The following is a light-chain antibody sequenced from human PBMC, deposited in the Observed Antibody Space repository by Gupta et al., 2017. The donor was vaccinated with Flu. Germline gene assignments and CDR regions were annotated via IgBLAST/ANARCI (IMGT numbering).Light chain of an antibody. CDR3: QAWDSTTGV. Sequence: SSELTPPPSVSVSPGQTASLTCSGDNLGDKYASWYQQKPGQSLVLVIYKDTKRPSGIPERFSGSNSGNTATLTISGTQAMDEADYYCQAWDSTTGVFGTGTKVTVL. V-gene: IGLV3-1*01. J-gene: IGLJ1*01. CDR2: KDT. CDR1: NLGDKY.